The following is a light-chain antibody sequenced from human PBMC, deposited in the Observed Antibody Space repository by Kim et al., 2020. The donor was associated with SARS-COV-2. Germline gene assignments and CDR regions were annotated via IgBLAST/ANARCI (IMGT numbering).Light chain of an antibody. Sequence: DIKMTQSPSSLSASVGDRVTITCRASQSISSYLNWYQQKPGKDPKLLIYAASSLQSGVPSRFSGSGSGTDFTLTISSLQPEDFATYYCQQSYSTPITFGKGTRLKIK. CDR2: AAS. V-gene: IGKV1-39*01. CDR3: QQSYSTPIT. J-gene: IGKJ5*01. CDR1: QSISSY.